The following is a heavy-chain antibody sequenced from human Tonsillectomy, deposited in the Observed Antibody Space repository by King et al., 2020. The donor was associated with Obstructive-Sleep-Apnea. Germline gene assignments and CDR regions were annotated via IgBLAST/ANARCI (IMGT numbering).Heavy chain of an antibody. CDR2: INHSGST. CDR3: ARLRAGQGSNAFDY. D-gene: IGHD1-26*01. J-gene: IGHJ4*02. V-gene: IGHV4-34*01. CDR1: GESFSGCY. Sequence: VQLQQWGPGLLKPSETLSLTCAVYGESFSGCYWTWIRQPPGKGLEWMWEINHSGSTIYSPSLKSRVTISVDTSKNQFSLNLSSVTAADTAVYYCARLRAGQGSNAFDYWGQGTLVTVSS.